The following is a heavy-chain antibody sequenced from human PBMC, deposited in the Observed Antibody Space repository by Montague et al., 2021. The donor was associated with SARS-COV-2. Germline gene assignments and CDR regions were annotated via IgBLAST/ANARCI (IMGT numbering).Heavy chain of an antibody. CDR1: GGSISSSSYY. D-gene: IGHD6-13*01. J-gene: IGHJ5*02. CDR3: AGDSSSWYYWFDP. Sequence: SETLSLTCTVSGGSISSSSYYWGWIRQPPGKGLEWIGSLYYTESTYYNPSLKSRVTISVDTSKNQFSLKLSSVTAADTAVYYCAGDSSSWYYWFDPWGQGTLVTVSS. CDR2: LYYTEST. V-gene: IGHV4-39*01.